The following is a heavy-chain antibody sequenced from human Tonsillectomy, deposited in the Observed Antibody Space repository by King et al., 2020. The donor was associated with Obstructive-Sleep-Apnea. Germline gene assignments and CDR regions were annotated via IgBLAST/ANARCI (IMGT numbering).Heavy chain of an antibody. CDR3: ARDPRGPFDY. J-gene: IGHJ4*02. D-gene: IGHD3-16*01. CDR1: GYTFTNYN. Sequence: VQLVEAGSELKKTGASVKVSCKASGYTFTNYNMNWGRQAPGQGLDWVGWINTNTGNPTFAQGFTGRFVFSLGTPVSTAYLQISSLKAEDTAVYYCARDPRGPFDYWGQGTLVTVSS. CDR2: INTNTGNP. V-gene: IGHV7-4-1*02.